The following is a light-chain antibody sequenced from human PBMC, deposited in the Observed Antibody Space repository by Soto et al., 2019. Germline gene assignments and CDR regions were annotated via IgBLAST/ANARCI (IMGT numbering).Light chain of an antibody. CDR1: SSSIGAGYE. V-gene: IGLV1-40*01. Sequence: QTLLTLPPSVSGAPGQRFTISCSGTSSSIGAGYEVHWYHQLPGTAPKLVVSGNGNRPSGVPDRLSASKSGTSASLAITGLQAEDEGHYYCQSYDKRLTDYVFGTGTKVTVL. J-gene: IGLJ1*01. CDR2: GNG. CDR3: QSYDKRLTDYV.